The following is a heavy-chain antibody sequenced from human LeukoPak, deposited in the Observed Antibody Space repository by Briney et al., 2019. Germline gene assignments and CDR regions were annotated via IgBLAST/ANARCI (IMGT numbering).Heavy chain of an antibody. CDR2: ISSSSSTI. V-gene: IGHV3-48*02. CDR1: GFTFSSYS. CDR3: ASGPYSSSWYPGADY. Sequence: PGGSLRLSCAASGFTFSSYSMTWVRQAPGKGLEWVSYISSSSSTIYYADSVKGRFTISRDNAKNSLYLQMNSLRDEDTAVYYCASGPYSSSWYPGADYWGQGTLVTVSS. J-gene: IGHJ4*02. D-gene: IGHD6-13*01.